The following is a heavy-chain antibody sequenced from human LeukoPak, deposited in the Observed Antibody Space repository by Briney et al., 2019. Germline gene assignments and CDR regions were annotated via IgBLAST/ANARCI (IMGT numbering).Heavy chain of an antibody. CDR1: GFTFSSYA. CDR3: ARVGNLWSGYYFEYYFDY. D-gene: IGHD3-3*01. CDR2: ISGSGGST. J-gene: IGHJ4*02. V-gene: IGHV3-23*01. Sequence: GGSLRLSCAASGFTFSSYAMSWVRQAPGKGLEWVSAISGSGGSTYYADSVKGRFTISRDNSKNTLYLQMNSLRAEDTAVYYCARVGNLWSGYYFEYYFDYWGQGTLVTVSS.